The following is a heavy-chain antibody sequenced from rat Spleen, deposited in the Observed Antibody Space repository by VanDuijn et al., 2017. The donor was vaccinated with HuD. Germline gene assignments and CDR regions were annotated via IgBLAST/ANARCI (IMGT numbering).Heavy chain of an antibody. D-gene: IGHD1-2*01. V-gene: IGHV2-34*01. CDR3: ARDGEAVAASNWFAY. Sequence: QVQLKESGPGLVQPSETLSLTCTVSGFSLTSYSVSWVRQVSGKGPEWMGRMWYDGDTAFNSVLKSRLSISRDTSKNQVFLKMNSLQTGDTGTYYCARDGEAVAASNWFAYWGQGTLVTVSS. CDR2: MWYDGDT. CDR1: GFSLTSYS. J-gene: IGHJ3*01.